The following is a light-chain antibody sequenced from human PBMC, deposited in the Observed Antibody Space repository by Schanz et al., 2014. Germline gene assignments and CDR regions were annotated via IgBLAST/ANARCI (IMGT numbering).Light chain of an antibody. CDR2: DVT. CDR1: SSDVGTYNY. J-gene: IGLJ3*02. CDR3: SAYTRSSAHWF. Sequence: QSALTQPASVSGSPGQSITISCTGTSSDVGTYNYVSWYQHHPGKAPKLLIYDVTERPSGVPDRFTGSKSGNTASLTVSGLQAEDEGDYYCSAYTRSSAHWFFGGGTKLTVL. V-gene: IGLV2-14*01.